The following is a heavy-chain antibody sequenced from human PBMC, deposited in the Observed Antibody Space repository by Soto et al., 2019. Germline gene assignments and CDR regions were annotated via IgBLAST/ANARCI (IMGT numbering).Heavy chain of an antibody. CDR2: IYYSGST. J-gene: IGHJ5*02. CDR1: GGSISSYY. CDR3: AITTRNWFDP. V-gene: IGHV4-59*08. D-gene: IGHD1-1*01. Sequence: PSETLSLTCTVSGGSISSYYWSWIRQPPGKGLEWIGYIYYSGSTNYNPSLKSRVTISVDTSKNQFSLKLSSVTAADTAVYYCAITTRNWFDPWGQGTLVTVSS.